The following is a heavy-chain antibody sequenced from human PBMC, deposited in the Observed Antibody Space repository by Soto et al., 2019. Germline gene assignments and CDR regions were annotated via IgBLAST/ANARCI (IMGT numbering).Heavy chain of an antibody. CDR2: ISSSSSPI. CDR1: ESTFSLYS. CDR3: ARGGRGYTRDDTFDI. Sequence: EVQLVESGGGLVKPGASLRLSCVASESTFSLYSMNWVRQAPGRGLEWVSSISSSSSPIFYADSVKGRFTISRDNAKSSLYLQMTSLRAEDMAVFYCARGGRGYTRDDTFDIWGQGTMVTVSS. V-gene: IGHV3-21*01. D-gene: IGHD2-2*02. J-gene: IGHJ3*02.